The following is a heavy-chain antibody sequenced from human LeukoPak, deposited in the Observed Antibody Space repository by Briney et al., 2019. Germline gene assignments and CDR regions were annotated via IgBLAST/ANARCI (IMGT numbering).Heavy chain of an antibody. Sequence: GRSLRLSCAASGFTFSSYGMHWVRQAPGKGLGWVAVISYDGSNKYYADSVKGRFTISRDNSKNTLYLQMNSLRAEDTAVYYCAKDSGYDYYYYYGMDVWGQGTTVTVSS. CDR1: GFTFSSYG. V-gene: IGHV3-30*18. CDR3: AKDSGYDYYYYYGMDV. D-gene: IGHD5-12*01. CDR2: ISYDGSNK. J-gene: IGHJ6*02.